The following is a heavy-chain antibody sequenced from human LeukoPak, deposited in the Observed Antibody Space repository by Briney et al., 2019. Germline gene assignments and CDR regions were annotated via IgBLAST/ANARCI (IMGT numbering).Heavy chain of an antibody. CDR1: GYTFTGYY. J-gene: IGHJ6*02. Sequence: ASVTVSCKASGYTFTGYYMHWVRQAPGQGLEWMGWINPNSGGTKYAQTFKGRVTMTRDTSISTAYMELSSLRSDDTAVYYCARDGDTYGYYYYGLDVWGQGTTVTVSS. V-gene: IGHV1-2*02. CDR3: ARDGDTYGYYYYGLDV. CDR2: INPNSGGT. D-gene: IGHD5-18*01.